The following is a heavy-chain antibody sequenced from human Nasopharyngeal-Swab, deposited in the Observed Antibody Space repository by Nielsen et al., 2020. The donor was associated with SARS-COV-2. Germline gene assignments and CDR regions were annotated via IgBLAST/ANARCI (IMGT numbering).Heavy chain of an antibody. V-gene: IGHV4-30-4*01. J-gene: IGHJ6*03. Sequence: PGKGLEWIGYIYYSGSTYYNPSLKSRVTISVDTSKNQFSLKLSSVTAADTAVYYCAREGDELWRGERRGTGREEDYYYMDVWGKGTTVTVSS. CDR2: IYYSGST. CDR3: AREGDELWRGERRGTGREEDYYYMDV. D-gene: IGHD3-3*01.